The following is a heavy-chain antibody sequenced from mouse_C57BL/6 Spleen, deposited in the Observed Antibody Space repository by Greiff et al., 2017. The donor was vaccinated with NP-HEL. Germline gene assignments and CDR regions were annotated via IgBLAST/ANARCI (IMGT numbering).Heavy chain of an antibody. J-gene: IGHJ2*01. D-gene: IGHD2-5*01. CDR1: GYTFTDYN. Sequence: VQLQQSGPELVKPGASVKIPCKASGYTFTDYNMDWVKQSHGKSLEWIGDINPNNGGTIYNQKFKGKATLTVDKSSSTAYMELRSLTSEDTAVYYCARSSNSPYYFDYWGQGTTLTVSS. V-gene: IGHV1-18*01. CDR3: ARSSNSPYYFDY. CDR2: INPNNGGT.